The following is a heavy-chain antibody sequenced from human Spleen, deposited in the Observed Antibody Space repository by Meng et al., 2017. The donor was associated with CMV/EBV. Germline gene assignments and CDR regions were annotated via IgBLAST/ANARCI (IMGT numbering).Heavy chain of an antibody. D-gene: IGHD5-24*01. V-gene: IGHV1-2*02. Sequence: MVSCKASGYPFIGDYIPWVRPAAGQGVGWEGWLNPRKRETVYAQKFEDRDTITRDSSISTAYMELKRVRSGDTAVYFCARGGNGYNFWGQGTLVTVSS. CDR1: GYPFIGDY. CDR3: ARGGNGYNF. CDR2: LNPRKRET. J-gene: IGHJ4*02.